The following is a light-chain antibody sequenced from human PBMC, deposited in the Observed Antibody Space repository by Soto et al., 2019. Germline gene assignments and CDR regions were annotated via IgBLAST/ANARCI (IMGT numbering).Light chain of an antibody. CDR2: GVT. Sequence: QSGQTQPTAGCRTPGQTITISCTGNHNDIGTYDYVSWYQQHPGRAPRLLIHGVTTRPSGISGRFSASKSGLTASLTISGLQPEDEADYYCSSFTSNRIYVFGPGTKVTVL. CDR3: SSFTSNRIYV. J-gene: IGLJ1*01. CDR1: HNDIGTYDY. V-gene: IGLV2-14*03.